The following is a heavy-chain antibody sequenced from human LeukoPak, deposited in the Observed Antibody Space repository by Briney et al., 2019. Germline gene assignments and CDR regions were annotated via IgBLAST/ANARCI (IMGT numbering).Heavy chain of an antibody. CDR2: ISSSGTYI. CDR3: ARDQATVSTRRSDFDY. Sequence: PGGSLRLSCAASGFTFSSYNMNWVRQAPGKGLEWLSSISSSGTYIFYADSVKGRFTISRDNAKDSLFLQMNSLRAEDTAVYYCARDQATVSTRRSDFDYWGQGTLVTVSS. V-gene: IGHV3-21*01. CDR1: GFTFSSYN. D-gene: IGHD4-11*01. J-gene: IGHJ4*02.